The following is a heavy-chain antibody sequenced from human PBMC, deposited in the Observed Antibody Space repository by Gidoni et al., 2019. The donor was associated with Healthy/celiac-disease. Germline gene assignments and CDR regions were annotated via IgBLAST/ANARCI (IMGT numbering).Heavy chain of an antibody. D-gene: IGHD3-16*02. V-gene: IGHV4-31*03. CDR2: IYYSGST. Sequence: QVQLQESGPGLVKPSQTLSLTCTFSGGSISSGGYYWSWFRQHPGKGLEWIGYIYYSGSTYDNPSLKSRVTIAVDTSKNQFSRKLSSVTAADTAVYYCARGPLRLGELSRWGQGTLVTVSS. J-gene: IGHJ4*02. CDR3: ARGPLRLGELSR. CDR1: GGSISSGGYY.